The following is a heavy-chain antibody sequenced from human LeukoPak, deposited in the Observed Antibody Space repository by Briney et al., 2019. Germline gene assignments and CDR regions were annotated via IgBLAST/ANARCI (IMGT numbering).Heavy chain of an antibody. V-gene: IGHV1-2*04. Sequence: AASVKVSCKASGYTFTGYYMHWVRQAPGQGLQWMGWINPNSGGTNYAQKFQGWVTMTRDTSISTAYMELSRLRSDDTAVYYCARGGGYDVHWFDPWGQGTQVTVSS. CDR1: GYTFTGYY. CDR3: ARGGGYDVHWFDP. CDR2: INPNSGGT. J-gene: IGHJ5*02. D-gene: IGHD5-12*01.